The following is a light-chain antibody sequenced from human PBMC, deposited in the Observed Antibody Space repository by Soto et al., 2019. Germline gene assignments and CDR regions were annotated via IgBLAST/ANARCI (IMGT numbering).Light chain of an antibody. V-gene: IGKV3-15*01. CDR3: QQYNNWPWT. J-gene: IGKJ1*01. CDR1: QGVSRK. Sequence: DIVMTQSPATLSVSPGEGVSFSCRASQGVSRKLAWYQHKPGQAPRLLISGASTGATGIPARFSGSGSGTDFTLTISSLQSEDFAVYYCQQYNNWPWTLGQGTKVDI. CDR2: GAS.